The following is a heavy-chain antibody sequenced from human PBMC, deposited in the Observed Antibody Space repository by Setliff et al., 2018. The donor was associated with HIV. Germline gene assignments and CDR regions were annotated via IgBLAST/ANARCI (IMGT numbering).Heavy chain of an antibody. V-gene: IGHV4-61*09. CDR3: AREREAGSAYDS. CDR1: GASVTNVLYY. Sequence: PSETLSLTCTVSGASVTNVLYYWSWLRQPAGKGLEWIGHIYTSGNSRYTNYNSSLASRVAISLDTSSNQFSLKLSAVTAADTAVYHCAREREAGSAYDSGGKGTLVTVSS. CDR2: IYTSGNSRYT. J-gene: IGHJ4*02. D-gene: IGHD3-3*01.